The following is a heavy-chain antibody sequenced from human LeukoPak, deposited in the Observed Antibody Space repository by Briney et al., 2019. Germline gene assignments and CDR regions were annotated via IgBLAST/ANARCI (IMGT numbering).Heavy chain of an antibody. CDR1: GFSFSTYW. CDR3: TRSLSTSSDY. D-gene: IGHD2-2*01. V-gene: IGHV3-73*01. J-gene: IGHJ4*02. CDR2: IRTKPNSYAT. Sequence: HPGGSLRLSCAASGFSFSTYWMHWVRQASGKGLEWVGRIRTKPNSYATAYAASVKGRFTISRDDSKNTAFLQMNSLKTEDTAVYYCTRSLSTSSDYWGQGALVTVSS.